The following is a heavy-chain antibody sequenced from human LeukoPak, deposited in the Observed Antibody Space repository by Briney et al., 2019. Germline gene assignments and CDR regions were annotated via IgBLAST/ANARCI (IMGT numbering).Heavy chain of an antibody. Sequence: SETLSLTCAVYGGSFSGYYWSWIRQPPGRGLEWIGEINHSGSTNYNPSLKSRVTISVDTSKNQFSLKLSSVTAADTAVYYCARTGEIRYFDWLPPRYYFDYWGQGTLVTVSS. V-gene: IGHV4-34*01. D-gene: IGHD3-9*01. CDR1: GGSFSGYY. CDR3: ARTGEIRYFDWLPPRYYFDY. J-gene: IGHJ4*02. CDR2: INHSGST.